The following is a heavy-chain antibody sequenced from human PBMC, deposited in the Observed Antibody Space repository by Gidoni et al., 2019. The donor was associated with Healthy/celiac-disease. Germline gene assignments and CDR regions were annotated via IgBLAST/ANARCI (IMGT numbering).Heavy chain of an antibody. Sequence: QVQLQQWGAGLLKPSETLSLTCAVYGGSFSGYYWSWIRQPPGKGLEWIGEINHSGSTNYNPSLKSRVTISVDTSKNQFSLKLSSVTAADTAVYYCARGPRFYGYSYGKNWFDPWGQGTLVTVSS. J-gene: IGHJ5*02. CDR2: INHSGST. CDR1: GGSFSGYY. D-gene: IGHD5-18*01. CDR3: ARGPRFYGYSYGKNWFDP. V-gene: IGHV4-34*01.